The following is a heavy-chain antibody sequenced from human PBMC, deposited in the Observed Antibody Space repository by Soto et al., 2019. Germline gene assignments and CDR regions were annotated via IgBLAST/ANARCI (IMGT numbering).Heavy chain of an antibody. J-gene: IGHJ6*03. D-gene: IGHD5-12*01. CDR2: IYYSGST. CDR3: ARLNIVATIFGVPSFYYMDV. V-gene: IGHV4-59*08. Sequence: SETLSLTCTVSGGSISSYYWSWIRQPPGKGLEWIGYIYYSGSTNYNPSLKSRVTISVDTSKNQFSLKLSSVTAADTAVYYCARLNIVATIFGVPSFYYMDVWGKGTTVTVSS. CDR1: GGSISSYY.